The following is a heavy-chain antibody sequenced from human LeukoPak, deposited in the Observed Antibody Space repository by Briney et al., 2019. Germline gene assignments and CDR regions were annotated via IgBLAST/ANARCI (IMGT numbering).Heavy chain of an antibody. CDR3: ARDRSEYCSSTSCYTSSYYYYMDV. CDR1: GDSVSSNSAA. V-gene: IGHV6-1*01. D-gene: IGHD2-2*02. CDR2: TYYRSKWYN. Sequence: SQTLSLTCAISGDSVSSNSAAWNWIRQSPSRGLEWLGRTYYRSKWYNDYAVSVKSRITINPDTSKNQFSLQLNSVTPEDTAVYYCARDRSEYCSSTSCYTSSYYYYMDVWGKGTTVTVSS. J-gene: IGHJ6*03.